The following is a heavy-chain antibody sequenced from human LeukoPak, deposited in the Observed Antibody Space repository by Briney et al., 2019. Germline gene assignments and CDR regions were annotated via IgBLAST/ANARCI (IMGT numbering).Heavy chain of an antibody. CDR1: GFTFSSYG. D-gene: IGHD2-2*01. CDR3: AKDSYRT. CDR2: ISYDGSNK. J-gene: IGHJ5*02. V-gene: IGHV3-30*18. Sequence: PGGSLRLSCAASGFTFSSYGMHWVRQAPGKGLEWVAVISYDGSNKYYADSVKGRFTISRDNSKSTLYLQMNSLRAEDTAVYYCAKDSYRTWGQGTLVTVSS.